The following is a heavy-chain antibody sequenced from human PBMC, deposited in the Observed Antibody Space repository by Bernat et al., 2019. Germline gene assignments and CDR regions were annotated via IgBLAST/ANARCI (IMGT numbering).Heavy chain of an antibody. CDR3: TGSVVVTAERYSGAFDI. Sequence: EVQLVESGGGLVQPGGSLKLSCAASGFTFSGSAMHWVRQASGKGLEWVGRIRSKANSYATAYAASVKGRFNISRDDSKNTAYLQMNSLKTEDTAVYYCTGSVVVTAERYSGAFDIWGQGTMVTVSS. CDR1: GFTFSGSA. D-gene: IGHD2-21*02. CDR2: IRSKANSYAT. J-gene: IGHJ3*02. V-gene: IGHV3-73*02.